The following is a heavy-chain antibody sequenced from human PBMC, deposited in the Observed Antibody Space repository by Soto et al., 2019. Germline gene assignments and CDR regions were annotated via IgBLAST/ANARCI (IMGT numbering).Heavy chain of an antibody. CDR1: GSSSTCL. D-gene: IGHD1-26*01. J-gene: IGHJ4*02. Sequence: GSSSTCLWNRIMQPPGKGLEWIGSIYYSGSTNYNPSLNSRVTISVHTSNSQFSLELSSVTAADTAVYYCARGLISGSHYSGGWYYFDSWGQGTQVTVSS. V-gene: IGHV4-59*12. CDR2: IYYSGST. CDR3: ARGLISGSHYSGGWYYFDS.